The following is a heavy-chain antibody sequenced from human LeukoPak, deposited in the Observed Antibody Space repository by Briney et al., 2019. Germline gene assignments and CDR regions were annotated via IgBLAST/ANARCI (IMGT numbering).Heavy chain of an antibody. CDR3: ARGYGSGSYYVY. D-gene: IGHD3-10*01. Sequence: PSETLSLTCVVYSGSFSGYYWSWIRQPPGKGLEWIWEIDRSGSTTYNPSLKSRVNVLLDTSKNQFSLRLSSVTAADTAVYYCARGYGSGSYYVYWGQGTLVAVSS. V-gene: IGHV4-34*01. CDR2: IDRSGST. CDR1: SGSFSGYY. J-gene: IGHJ4*02.